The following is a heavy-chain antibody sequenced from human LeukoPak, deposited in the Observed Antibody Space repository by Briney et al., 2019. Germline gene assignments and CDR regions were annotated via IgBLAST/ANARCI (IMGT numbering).Heavy chain of an antibody. CDR2: INPNSGGT. Sequence: ASVTVSCKASGGTFSSYAISWVRQAPGQGLEWMGWINPNSGGTNYAQKFQGRVTMTRDTSISTAYMELSRLRSDDTAVYYCARDSRNYYDSSGYFYWGQGTLVTVSS. CDR3: ARDSRNYYDSSGYFY. J-gene: IGHJ4*02. V-gene: IGHV1-2*02. CDR1: GGTFSSYA. D-gene: IGHD3-22*01.